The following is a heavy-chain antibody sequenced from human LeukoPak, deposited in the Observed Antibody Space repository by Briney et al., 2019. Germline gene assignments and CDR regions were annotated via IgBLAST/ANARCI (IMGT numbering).Heavy chain of an antibody. CDR3: ARRYCSSTDCLFDY. D-gene: IGHD2-2*01. CDR1: GFTFSNYD. Sequence: GGSLRLSCAASGFTFSNYDMNWDRQAPGKGLEWVSHISSGGSIKYYADSLKGRFTISRDNAKNSLYLQMNSLRAEDTAVYYCARRYCSSTDCLFDYWGQGTLVTVSS. CDR2: ISSGGSIK. V-gene: IGHV3-48*03. J-gene: IGHJ4*02.